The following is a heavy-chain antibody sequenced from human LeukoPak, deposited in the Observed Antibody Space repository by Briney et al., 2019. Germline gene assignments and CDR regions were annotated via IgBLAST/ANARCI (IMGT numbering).Heavy chain of an antibody. CDR3: ARGPALSIVVVPEGNFDY. Sequence: PSETLSLTCTVSGGSISSYYWSWIRQPPGKGLEWIGYIYYSGSTNYNPSLKSRVTISVDTSKNQFSLKLSSVTAADTAVYYCARGPALSIVVVPEGNFDYWGQGTLVTVPS. CDR2: IYYSGST. D-gene: IGHD2-2*01. CDR1: GGSISSYY. V-gene: IGHV4-59*08. J-gene: IGHJ4*02.